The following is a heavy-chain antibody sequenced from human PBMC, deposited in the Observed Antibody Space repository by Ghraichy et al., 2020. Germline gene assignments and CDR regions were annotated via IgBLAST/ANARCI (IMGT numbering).Heavy chain of an antibody. J-gene: IGHJ4*02. CDR2: INNNNNP. D-gene: IGHD6-19*01. Sequence: GGSLRLSCAASGFTFGRYAMSWVRRAPGQGLEWVASINNNNNPYYAGSVRGRFTISNDFSESTVYLHLGSLRADDTAIYYCAKDHPSSGWPAFDYWGQGVLVTVSS. CDR1: GFTFGRYA. V-gene: IGHV3-23*01. CDR3: AKDHPSSGWPAFDY.